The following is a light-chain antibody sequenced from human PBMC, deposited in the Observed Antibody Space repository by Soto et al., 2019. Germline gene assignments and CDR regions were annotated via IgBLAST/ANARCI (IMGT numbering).Light chain of an antibody. CDR3: SSYTSSNTVV. CDR2: DVT. J-gene: IGLJ2*01. CDR1: SSEVGGYNY. V-gene: IGLV2-14*03. Sequence: QSALTQPASVSGSPGQLITISCTGTSSEVGGYNYVSWYQQHPGKAPKLVIYDVTYRPSGVSNRFSASKSGNTASLTISGLQAEDEADYYCSSYTSSNTVVFGGGTKLTVL.